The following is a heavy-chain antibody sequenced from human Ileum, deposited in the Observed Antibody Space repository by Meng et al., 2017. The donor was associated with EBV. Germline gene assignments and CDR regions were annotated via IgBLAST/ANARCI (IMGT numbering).Heavy chain of an antibody. J-gene: IGHJ4*02. V-gene: IGHV4-39*07. CDR2: IYYSGTT. CDR1: GGSFSSRKYY. Sequence: QLPLQESGPGLGKASETLSLICSVSGGSFSSRKYYWGWIRQPPGKALEWIASIYYSGTTYYNPSLQSRVSISVDKSKNQVSLNMTSMTAADTAVYYCASRELAPFDYWGQGTLVTVSS. D-gene: IGHD1-26*01. CDR3: ASRELAPFDY.